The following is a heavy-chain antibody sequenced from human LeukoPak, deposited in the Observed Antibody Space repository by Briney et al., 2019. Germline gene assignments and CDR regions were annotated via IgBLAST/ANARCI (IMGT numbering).Heavy chain of an antibody. CDR3: ARETWIQLWLQDY. CDR1: GGSISSSSYY. V-gene: IGHV4-39*01. J-gene: IGHJ4*02. D-gene: IGHD5-18*01. Sequence: SETLSLTCTVSGGSISSSSYYWGWIRQPPGKGLEWIGSIYYSGSTYYNPSLKSRVTISVDTSKNQFSLKLSSVTAADTAVYYYARETWIQLWLQDYWGQGTLVTVSS. CDR2: IYYSGST.